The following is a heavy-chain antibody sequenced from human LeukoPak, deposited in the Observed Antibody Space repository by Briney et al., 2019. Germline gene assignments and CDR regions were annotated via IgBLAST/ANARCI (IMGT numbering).Heavy chain of an antibody. CDR1: GYTFSSYY. Sequence: ASVKVSCKASGYTFSSYYMHWVRQAPGQGLEWMGIISASGGSASYAQKFQGRVTMTRDTSTSTVYMELSSLRSEDTAVYYCARDLMPPSQWLGYFDYWGQGTLVTVSS. V-gene: IGHV1-46*01. D-gene: IGHD6-19*01. J-gene: IGHJ4*02. CDR2: ISASGGSA. CDR3: ARDLMPPSQWLGYFDY.